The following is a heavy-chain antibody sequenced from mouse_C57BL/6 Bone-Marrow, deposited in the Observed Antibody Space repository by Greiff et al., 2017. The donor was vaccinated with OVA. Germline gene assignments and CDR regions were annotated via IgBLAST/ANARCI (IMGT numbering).Heavy chain of an antibody. CDR2: ISDGGSYT. Sequence: EVKVEESGGGLVKPGGSLKLSCAASGFTFSSYAMSWVRQTPEKRLEWVATISDGGSYTYYPDNVKGRFTISRDNAKNNLYLQMSHLKSEDTAMYYCARDRRRVAYWGQGTLVTVSA. V-gene: IGHV5-4*01. CDR1: GFTFSSYA. CDR3: ARDRRRVAY. J-gene: IGHJ3*01.